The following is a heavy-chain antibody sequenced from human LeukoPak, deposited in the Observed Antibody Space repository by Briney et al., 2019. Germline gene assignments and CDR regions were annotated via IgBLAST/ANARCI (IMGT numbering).Heavy chain of an antibody. V-gene: IGHV3-30-3*01. J-gene: IGHJ3*02. CDR2: ISYDGSNK. CDR1: GFTFSSYA. Sequence: GRSLRLSCAASGFTFSSYAMHWVRQAPGKGLEWVAVISYDGSNKYYADSVKGRFTISRDNSKNTLYLQMNSLKTEDTAVYYCLWGGVVRGVIGAFDIWGQGTMVTVSS. D-gene: IGHD3-10*01. CDR3: LWGGVVRGVIGAFDI.